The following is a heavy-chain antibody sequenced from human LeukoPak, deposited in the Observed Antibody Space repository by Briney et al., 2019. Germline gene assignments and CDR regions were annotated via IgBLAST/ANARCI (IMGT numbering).Heavy chain of an antibody. CDR3: AKDCSGGSCQGYYGMDV. J-gene: IGHJ6*02. D-gene: IGHD2-15*01. CDR2: ISWDGGST. V-gene: IGHV3-43*01. Sequence: GGSLRLSCAASGFTFDDYTMHWVRQAPGKGLEWVSLISWDGGSTYYADSVKGRSTISRDNSKNSLYLQMNSLRTEDTALYYCAKDCSGGSCQGYYGMDVWGQGTTVTVSS. CDR1: GFTFDDYT.